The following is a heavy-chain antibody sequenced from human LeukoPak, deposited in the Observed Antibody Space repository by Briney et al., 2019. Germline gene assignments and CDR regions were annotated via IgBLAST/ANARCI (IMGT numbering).Heavy chain of an antibody. CDR1: GGSISSGGYY. CDR2: IYYSGST. CDR3: ARVPVYYYDSSGYYYFDY. V-gene: IGHV4-31*03. Sequence: PSETLSLTCTVSGGSISSGGYYWSWIRQHPGKGLEWIGYIYYSGSTYYNPSLKSRVTISVDASKNQFSLKLSSVTAADMAVYYCARVPVYYYDSSGYYYFDYWGQGTLVTVSS. D-gene: IGHD3-22*01. J-gene: IGHJ4*02.